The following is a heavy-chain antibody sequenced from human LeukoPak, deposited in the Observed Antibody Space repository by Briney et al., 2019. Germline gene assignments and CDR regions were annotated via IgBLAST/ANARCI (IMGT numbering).Heavy chain of an antibody. CDR2: INPNSGGK. D-gene: IGHD5-18*01. CDR3: ARGIVTGGSKHPIDY. J-gene: IGHJ4*02. Sequence: ASVKVSCKASGYTFTGYYMHWVRQAPGQGLEWMGWINPNSGGKNYAQKFQGRVTMTRDTSISTAYMELSRLRSDDTAVYYCARGIVTGGSKHPIDYWGQGTLVTVSP. CDR1: GYTFTGYY. V-gene: IGHV1-2*02.